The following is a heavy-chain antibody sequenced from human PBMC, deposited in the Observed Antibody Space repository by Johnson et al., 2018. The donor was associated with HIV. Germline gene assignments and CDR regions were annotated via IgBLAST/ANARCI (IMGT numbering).Heavy chain of an antibody. D-gene: IGHD3-10*01. CDR2: IYSDGST. CDR3: ARERGISGAFDI. V-gene: IGHV3-66*01. J-gene: IGHJ3*02. CDR1: GFTFSSYW. Sequence: MLLVESGGGLVQPGGSLRLSCAASGFTFSSYWMSWVSVIYSDGSTYYADSVKGRFSISRDNSKNTLYLQMNSLRDEDTAVYYCARERGISGAFDIWGQGTMVTVS.